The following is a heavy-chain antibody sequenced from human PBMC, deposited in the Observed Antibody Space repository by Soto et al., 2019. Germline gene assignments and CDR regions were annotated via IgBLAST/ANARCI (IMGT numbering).Heavy chain of an antibody. CDR3: ASGVGGLGGSSGWPDYAFYV. J-gene: IGHJ3*01. D-gene: IGHD6-19*01. V-gene: IGHV1-69*01. CDR2: IVPLPGTT. Sequence: QVQLVQSGAAVRKPGSSVKVSCKASGGTFTKYASTWVRQAPRQGLEWMGGIVPLPGTTNYVYKFRGRVIISSAESTITAYVELNSLRAEDTAVYYCASGVGGLGGSSGWPDYAFYVCGQGTMVIVYS. CDR1: GGTFTKYA.